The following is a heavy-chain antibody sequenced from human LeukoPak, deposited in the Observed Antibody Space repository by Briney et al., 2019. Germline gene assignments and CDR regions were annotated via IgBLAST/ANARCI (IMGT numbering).Heavy chain of an antibody. CDR1: GFTFSSYA. D-gene: IGHD3-9*01. V-gene: IGHV3-23*01. J-gene: IGHJ4*02. CDR2: ISGSGGST. Sequence: GGSLRLSCAASGFTFSSYAMSWVRQAPGKGLEWVSAISGSGGSTYYADSVKGRFTISRDNSKNTLYLQMNSLRAEDTAVYYCAKEFYDILTGHQYYFDYWGQGTLVTVSS. CDR3: AKEFYDILTGHQYYFDY.